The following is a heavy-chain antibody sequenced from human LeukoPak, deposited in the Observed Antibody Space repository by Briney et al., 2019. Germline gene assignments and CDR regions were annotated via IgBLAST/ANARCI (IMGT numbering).Heavy chain of an antibody. V-gene: IGHV5-10-1*01. J-gene: IGHJ4*02. CDR1: GYXFTSYW. CDR2: IDPSDSYA. CDR3: ARRIPYCSSTSCYYFDY. Sequence: PGESLKISCNGSGYXFTSYWISWVRQMPGKGLEWMGRIDPSDSYADYSPSFQGHVTISADKSISTAYLQWSSLKASDTAMYYCARRIPYCSSTSCYYFDYWGQGTLVTVSS. D-gene: IGHD2-2*01.